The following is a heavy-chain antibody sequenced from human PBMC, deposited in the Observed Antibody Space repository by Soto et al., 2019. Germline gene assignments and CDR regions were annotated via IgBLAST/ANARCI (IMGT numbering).Heavy chain of an antibody. CDR1: GYTFTSYA. J-gene: IGHJ5*02. CDR3: ARDLQLERKNWSER. V-gene: IGHV1-3*01. D-gene: IGHD1-1*01. Sequence: ASVKVSCKASGYTFTSYAMHWVRQAPGQRLEWMGWINAGNGNTKYSQKFQGRVTITRDTSASTAYMELSSLRSEDTAVYYCARDLQLERKNWSERLGKGNMVNAS. CDR2: INAGNGNT.